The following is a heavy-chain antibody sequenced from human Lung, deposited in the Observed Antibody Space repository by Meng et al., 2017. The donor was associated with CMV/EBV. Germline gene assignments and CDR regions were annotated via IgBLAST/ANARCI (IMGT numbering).Heavy chain of an antibody. CDR2: IYYSGST. V-gene: IGHV4-39*07. CDR3: ATDQQYSSSIY. J-gene: IGHJ4*02. D-gene: IGHD6-6*01. CDR1: GDSISSSSYY. Sequence: SETPSLNCIVSGDSISSSSYYWGWIRQPPGKGLEWIGSIYYSGSTNYNPSLKSRVTISIDTSKNQFSLKLSSVTAADTAVYYCATDQQYSSSIYWGQGTRVTGAS.